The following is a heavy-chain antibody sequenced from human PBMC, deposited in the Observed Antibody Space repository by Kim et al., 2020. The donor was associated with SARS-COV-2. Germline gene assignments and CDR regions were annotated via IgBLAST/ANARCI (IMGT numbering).Heavy chain of an antibody. CDR1: GFTFSSYG. J-gene: IGHJ4*02. CDR3: ASRMVATGSFDY. CDR2: ISYDGSNK. Sequence: GGSLRLSCAASGFTFSSYGMHWVRQAPGKGLEWVAVISYDGSNKYYADSVKGRFTISRDNSKNTLYLQMNSLRAEDTAVYYCASRMVATGSFDYWGQGTLVTVSS. D-gene: IGHD5-12*01. V-gene: IGHV3-30*03.